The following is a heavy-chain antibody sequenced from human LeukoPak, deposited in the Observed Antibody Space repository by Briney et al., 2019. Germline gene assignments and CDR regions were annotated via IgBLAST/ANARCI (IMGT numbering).Heavy chain of an antibody. J-gene: IGHJ6*02. Sequence: SETLSLTCAVYGGSFSGYYWSWIRQPPGKGLEWIGEINHSGSTNYNPSLKSRVTISVDTSKNQFSLKLSSVTAADTAVYYCARHHTGYSSSWYPIWYGMDVWGQGTTVTVSS. CDR1: GGSFSGYY. CDR3: ARHHTGYSSSWYPIWYGMDV. V-gene: IGHV4-34*01. CDR2: INHSGST. D-gene: IGHD6-13*01.